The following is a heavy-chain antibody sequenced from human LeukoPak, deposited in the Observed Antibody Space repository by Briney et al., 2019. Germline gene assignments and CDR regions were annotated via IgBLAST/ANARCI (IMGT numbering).Heavy chain of an antibody. D-gene: IGHD2-21*02. CDR2: INPHSGGT. CDR3: ARPSFVTATTNWFDP. J-gene: IGHJ5*02. Sequence: ASVKVSRKASGYTLPDHYLHWVRQAPGQRLEWMGKINPHSGGTNYAAKFQGRVTMTRDTSISTAYRELSMRISNDTAVYYCARPSFVTATTNWFDPWGQGTLVTVSS. CDR1: GYTLPDHY. V-gene: IGHV1-2*02.